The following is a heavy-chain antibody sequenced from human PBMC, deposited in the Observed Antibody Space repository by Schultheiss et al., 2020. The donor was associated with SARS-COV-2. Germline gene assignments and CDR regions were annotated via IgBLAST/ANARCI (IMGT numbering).Heavy chain of an antibody. CDR2: IYYSGST. V-gene: IGHV4-39*01. CDR3: ARVAAAHVYCSGGSCYNTCFDY. CDR1: GDSISTGGYY. Sequence: SETLSLTCTVSGDSISTGGYYWGWIRQPPGKGLEWIGSIYYSGSTYYNPSLKSRVTISVDTSKNQFSLKLSSVTAADTAVYYCARVAAAHVYCSGGSCYNTCFDYWGQGTLVTVSS. D-gene: IGHD2-15*01. J-gene: IGHJ4*02.